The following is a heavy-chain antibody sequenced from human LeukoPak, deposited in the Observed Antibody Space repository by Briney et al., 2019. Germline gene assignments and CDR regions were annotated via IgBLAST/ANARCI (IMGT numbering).Heavy chain of an antibody. CDR1: GFTFDNYG. CDR2: IRQDESER. V-gene: IGHV3-7*01. CDR3: ARLSAYYYGSYFYYYMDV. J-gene: IGHJ6*03. Sequence: PGGSLRLSCAASGFTFDNYGMSWVRHAPGKGPEWVANIRQDESERYFADSVKGRFTISRDNAKKSVYLHMSSLRAEDTALYYCARLSAYYYGSYFYYYMDVWGKGTTVTVSS. D-gene: IGHD3-10*01.